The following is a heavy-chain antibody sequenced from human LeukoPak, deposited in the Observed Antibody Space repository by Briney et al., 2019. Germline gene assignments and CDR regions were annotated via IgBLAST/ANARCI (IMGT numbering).Heavy chain of an antibody. D-gene: IGHD1-1*01. CDR3: ARVLLERPGIDSFDI. V-gene: IGHV3-48*01. Sequence: GGSLTLSCAASGLILSSYSMEWVRQAPGKGLEWVSHINSGSSTIYYPDSVKGRFTISRDNAKNSLYLQMNSLRVEDTAVYYCARVLLERPGIDSFDIWGQGTMVTVSS. CDR2: INSGSSTI. CDR1: GLILSSYS. J-gene: IGHJ3*02.